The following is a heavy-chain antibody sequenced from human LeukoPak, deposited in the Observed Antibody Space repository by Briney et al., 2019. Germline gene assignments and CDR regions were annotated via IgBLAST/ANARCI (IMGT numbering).Heavy chain of an antibody. CDR2: IYWDDDK. Sequence: SGPTLVNPTQTLTLTCTFSGFALSTSGVGVGWIRQPPGKALECLAFIYWDDDKRYSPSLKTRLTITKDTSRNQVVLTMTNMDPVDTATYYCAHRLRGYNWNDGIFDYWGQGTLVTVSS. J-gene: IGHJ4*02. D-gene: IGHD1-1*01. CDR3: AHRLRGYNWNDGIFDY. CDR1: GFALSTSGVG. V-gene: IGHV2-5*02.